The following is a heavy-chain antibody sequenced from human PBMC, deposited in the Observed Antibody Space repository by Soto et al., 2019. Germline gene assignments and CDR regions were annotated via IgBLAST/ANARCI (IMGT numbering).Heavy chain of an antibody. CDR2: IYYSGST. J-gene: IGHJ5*02. Sequence: QVQLQESGPGLVKPSETLSLTCTVSGGSISSYYWSWIRQPPGKGLEWIGYIYYSGSTNYNPSLTSRFTISVDTSKNQFSLKLSSVTAADTAVYYCARLRITMVRGVSWFDPWGQGTLVTVSS. D-gene: IGHD3-10*01. CDR1: GGSISSYY. CDR3: ARLRITMVRGVSWFDP. V-gene: IGHV4-59*08.